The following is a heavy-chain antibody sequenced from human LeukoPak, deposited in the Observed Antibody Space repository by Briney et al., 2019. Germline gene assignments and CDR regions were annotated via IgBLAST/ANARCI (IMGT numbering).Heavy chain of an antibody. Sequence: SETLSLTCAVYGGSFSCYYWRWMRPPPAKELAWIGEINHSGSTNYNPSLKSRVTISVDTSKNQFSLKLSSVTAADTAVYYCARGPLYYYDSSGYPLDYWGQGTLVTVSS. V-gene: IGHV4-34*01. D-gene: IGHD3-22*01. CDR2: INHSGST. CDR1: GGSFSCYY. J-gene: IGHJ4*02. CDR3: ARGPLYYYDSSGYPLDY.